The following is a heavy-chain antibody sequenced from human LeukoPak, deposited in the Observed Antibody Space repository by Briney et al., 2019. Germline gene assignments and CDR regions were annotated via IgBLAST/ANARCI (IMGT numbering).Heavy chain of an antibody. D-gene: IGHD3-10*01. CDR2: IYYSGST. CDR3: ARASRWAYYYGSGSYSPFQH. V-gene: IGHV4-39*07. Sequence: SETLSLTCTVSGGSISSSSYYWGWIRQPPGKGLEWIGSIYYSGSTYYNPSLKSRVTISVDTSKNQFSLKLSSVTAADTAVYYCARASRWAYYYGSGSYSPFQHWGQGTLVTVSS. CDR1: GGSISSSSYY. J-gene: IGHJ1*01.